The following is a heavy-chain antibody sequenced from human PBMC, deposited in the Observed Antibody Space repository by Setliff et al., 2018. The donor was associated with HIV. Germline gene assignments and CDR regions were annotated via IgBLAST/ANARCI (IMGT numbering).Heavy chain of an antibody. V-gene: IGHV4-38-2*01. CDR2: IHHSGNT. CDR1: GYSISSGYY. J-gene: IGHJ5*02. CDR3: ATCRHRPSNWFDP. Sequence: PSETLSLTCPVSGYSISSGYYWGWIRQPPGRGLEWIGAIHHSGNTYYNPSLKSRVSISVDRSGNQFSLRLTSVTAADTAVYYCATCRHRPSNWFDPWGQGTVVTVSS.